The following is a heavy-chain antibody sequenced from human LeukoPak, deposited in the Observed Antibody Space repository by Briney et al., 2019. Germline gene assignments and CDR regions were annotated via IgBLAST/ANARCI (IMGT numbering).Heavy chain of an antibody. CDR2: INPSGGST. J-gene: IGHJ2*01. V-gene: IGHV1-46*01. CDR3: ARANSYYYDSSGYRGWYFDL. Sequence: GASVKVSCKASGYTFTSYYMHWVRQAPGQGLEWMGIINPSGGSTSYAQKLQGRVTMTRDTSTSTVYMELSSLRSEDTAVYYCARANSYYYDSSGYRGWYFDLWGRGTLVTVSS. CDR1: GYTFTSYY. D-gene: IGHD3-22*01.